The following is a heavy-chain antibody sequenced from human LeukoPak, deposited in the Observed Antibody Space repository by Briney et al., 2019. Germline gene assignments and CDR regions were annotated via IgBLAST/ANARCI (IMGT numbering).Heavy chain of an antibody. CDR1: GFTLSSYA. J-gene: IGHJ5*02. CDR2: ISGSGTST. D-gene: IGHD6-19*01. CDR3: ARPTAVAGISGWFDP. V-gene: IGHV3-23*01. Sequence: GGSLRLSCAASGFTLSSYAMSWVRQAPGKGLEWVSGISGSGTSTHYADSVKGRFTISRDNSKNTLYLQMNSLSAEDTALYYCARPTAVAGISGWFDPWGQGTLVTVSS.